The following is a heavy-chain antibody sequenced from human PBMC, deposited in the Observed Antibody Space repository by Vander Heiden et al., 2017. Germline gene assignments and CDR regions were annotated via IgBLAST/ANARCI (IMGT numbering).Heavy chain of an antibody. D-gene: IGHD3-10*01. CDR3: ALNYFGSGSPLMYH. CDR1: GFTLSSYC. J-gene: IGHJ5*02. CDR2: ISSSSSTI. Sequence: EVQVVESGGGLVQHWGSLRLSCVASGFTLSSYCLNEVGQAPGKVLEWVSYISSSSSTIYYADSVKGRFTISRDNAKNSLYLRMNSLRDEDTALYYCALNYFGSGSPLMYHWGQGTLVTVSS. V-gene: IGHV3-48*02.